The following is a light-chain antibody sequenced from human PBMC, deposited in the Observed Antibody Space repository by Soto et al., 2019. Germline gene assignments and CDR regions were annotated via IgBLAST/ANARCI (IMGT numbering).Light chain of an antibody. CDR2: EVS. V-gene: IGLV2-14*01. Sequence: QSALTQPASVSGSPGQSITISCTGTSSDIGTYNYVSWYQQHPGKAPKLMIYEVSNRPSGVSNRFSGSKSGNTASLTISGLPAEGEGDYFRPSFLRSRLNWVFRRRTKLTVL. J-gene: IGLJ3*02. CDR1: SSDIGTYNY. CDR3: PSFLRSRLNWV.